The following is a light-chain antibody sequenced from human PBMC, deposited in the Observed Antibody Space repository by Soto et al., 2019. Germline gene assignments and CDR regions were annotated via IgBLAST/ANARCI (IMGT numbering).Light chain of an antibody. Sequence: QSALTQPPSASGSPGQSVTISCTGTSSDVGGYNYVSWYQQHPGKAPKLMIYEVSKRPSGVPDRFSGSKSGNTASLTVSGLQAGDEADYYCSSYAGSNNLVFGGGPKLTVL. CDR2: EVS. V-gene: IGLV2-8*01. J-gene: IGLJ2*01. CDR3: SSYAGSNNLV. CDR1: SSDVGGYNY.